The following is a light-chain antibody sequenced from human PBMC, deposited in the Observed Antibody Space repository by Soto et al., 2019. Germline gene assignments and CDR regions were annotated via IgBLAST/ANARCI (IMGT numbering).Light chain of an antibody. J-gene: IGLJ2*01. CDR3: QSYDRSLRVV. V-gene: IGLV1-40*01. CDR2: GNS. Sequence: QSVLTQPPSVSGAPGQRVTISCTGSTSNIGAGYDVHWYQQLPGTAHKLLIYGNSNRPSGVPDRFSGSKSGTSASLAITGLQAEDEADYYCQSYDRSLRVVFGGGTKLTVL. CDR1: TSNIGAGYD.